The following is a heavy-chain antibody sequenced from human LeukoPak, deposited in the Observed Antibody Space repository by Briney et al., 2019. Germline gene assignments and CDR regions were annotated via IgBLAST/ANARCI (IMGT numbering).Heavy chain of an antibody. CDR1: GGTFSSYA. Sequence: SVKVSCKASGGTFSSYAISWVRQAPGQGLEWMGRIIPILGIANYAQKFQGRVTITADKSTSTAYMELSSLRSEDTAVYYCARDSSFGSYYDSSGYTDYWGQGTLVTVSS. CDR2: IIPILGIA. D-gene: IGHD3-22*01. CDR3: ARDSSFGSYYDSSGYTDY. J-gene: IGHJ4*02. V-gene: IGHV1-69*04.